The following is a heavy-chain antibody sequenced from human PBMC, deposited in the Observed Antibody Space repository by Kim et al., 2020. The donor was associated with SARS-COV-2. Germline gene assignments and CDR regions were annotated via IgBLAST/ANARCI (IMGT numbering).Heavy chain of an antibody. CDR1: GFTFSSYA. J-gene: IGHJ6*02. CDR3: AGAVAPGDYYGMDV. Sequence: GGSLRLSCAASGFTFSSYAMSWVRQAPGKGLEWVSAISGSGGSTYYADSVKGRFTISRDNSKNTLYLQMNSLRAEDTAVYYCAGAVAPGDYYGMDVWGQGTTVTVSS. D-gene: IGHD7-27*01. CDR2: ISGSGGST. V-gene: IGHV3-23*01.